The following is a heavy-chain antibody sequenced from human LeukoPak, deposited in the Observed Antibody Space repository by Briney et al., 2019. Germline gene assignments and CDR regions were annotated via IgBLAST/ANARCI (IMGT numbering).Heavy chain of an antibody. D-gene: IGHD5-12*01. J-gene: IGHJ4*02. Sequence: GGSLILSCAASGFSVSSNYMSWVRQAPGKGLEWVSIIHSGGSTYYADSVKGRFTISRDSSKNTLYLQMNSLRAEDTAVYYCARRAEIFSGYDLLNYWGQGTLVTVSS. CDR2: IHSGGST. V-gene: IGHV3-66*01. CDR1: GFSVSSNY. CDR3: ARRAEIFSGYDLLNY.